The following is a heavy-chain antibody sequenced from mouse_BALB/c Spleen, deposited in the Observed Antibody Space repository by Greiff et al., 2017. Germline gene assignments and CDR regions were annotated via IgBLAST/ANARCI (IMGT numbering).Heavy chain of an antibody. D-gene: IGHD6-5*01. CDR1: GFPFSSYG. CDR2: INSNGGST. J-gene: IGHJ4*01. CDR3: ARALYYYAMDY. Sequence: EVQVVESGGGLVQPGGSLKLSCAASGFPFSSYGMSWVRQTPDKRLELVATINSNGGSTYYPDSVKGRFTISRDNAKNTLYLQMSSLKSKDTAMYYCARALYYYAMDYWGQGTSVTVSS. V-gene: IGHV5-6-3*01.